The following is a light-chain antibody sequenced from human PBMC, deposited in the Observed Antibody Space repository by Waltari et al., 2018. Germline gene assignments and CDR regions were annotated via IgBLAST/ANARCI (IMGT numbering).Light chain of an antibody. Sequence: QSALTQPASVSGSPGQSITISCIGTSSDIGGYNYVSWYQQSPGKAPKLLIFEVSNRPSGVPHRFSGSKSGNTASLTISGLQAEDEADYYCSSYTSSTTWLFGGGTKLTVL. J-gene: IGLJ3*02. CDR2: EVS. CDR1: SSDIGGYNY. CDR3: SSYTSSTTWL. V-gene: IGLV2-14*01.